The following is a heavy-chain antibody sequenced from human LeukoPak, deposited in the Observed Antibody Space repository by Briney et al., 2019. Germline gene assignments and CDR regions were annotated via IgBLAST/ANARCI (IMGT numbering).Heavy chain of an antibody. CDR3: ARPRGYSYGGGGYYYYYMDV. J-gene: IGHJ6*03. Sequence: SVKVSCKASGGTFSSYAISWVRQAPGQGLEWMGGIIPIFGTANYAQKFQGRVTITADESTSTAYMELSSLRSEDTAVYYCARPRGYSYGGGGYYYYYMDVWGKGTTVTISS. V-gene: IGHV1-69*13. D-gene: IGHD5-18*01. CDR1: GGTFSSYA. CDR2: IIPIFGTA.